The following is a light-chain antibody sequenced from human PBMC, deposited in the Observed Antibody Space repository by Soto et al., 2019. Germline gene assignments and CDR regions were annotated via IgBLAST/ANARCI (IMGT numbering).Light chain of an antibody. V-gene: IGKV1-5*03. CDR2: KAS. CDR3: QQSDNYRT. Sequence: DIQMTQSPSTVSASVGDRVTITCRASQSISTWLAWYQQKPGKAPKLLIYKASTLESGVPSRFSGSGSGTEFTLTISSLQPDDFATYYCQQSDNYRTFGQRTKVEVK. J-gene: IGKJ1*01. CDR1: QSISTW.